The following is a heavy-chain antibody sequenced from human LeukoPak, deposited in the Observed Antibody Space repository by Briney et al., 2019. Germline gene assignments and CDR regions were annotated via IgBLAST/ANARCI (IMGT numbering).Heavy chain of an antibody. V-gene: IGHV1-69*06. D-gene: IGHD6-19*01. CDR1: GGTFSSYA. Sequence: ASVKVSCKASGGTFSSYAISWVRQAPGQGLEWMGGIIPIFGTANYAQKFQGRVTITADKSTGTAYMELSSLRSEDTAVYYCARVRQGGQWLAYYYYYMDVWGKGTTVTVSS. CDR2: IIPIFGTA. J-gene: IGHJ6*03. CDR3: ARVRQGGQWLAYYYYYMDV.